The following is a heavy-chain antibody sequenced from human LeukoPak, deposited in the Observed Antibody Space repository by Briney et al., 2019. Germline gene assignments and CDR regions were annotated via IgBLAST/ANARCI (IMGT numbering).Heavy chain of an antibody. CDR2: MNPNSGNT. D-gene: IGHD4/OR15-4a*01. CDR1: GYTFTSYD. J-gene: IGHJ6*03. V-gene: IGHV1-8*01. CDR3: ARASYGGNPSPSAVYYYYYYMDV. Sequence: ASVKVSCKASGYTFTSYDINWVRQATGQGLEWMGWMNPNSGNTGYAQKFQGRVIMTRNTSISTAYMELSSLRSEDTAVYYCARASYGGNPSPSAVYYYYYYMDVWGKGTTVTVSS.